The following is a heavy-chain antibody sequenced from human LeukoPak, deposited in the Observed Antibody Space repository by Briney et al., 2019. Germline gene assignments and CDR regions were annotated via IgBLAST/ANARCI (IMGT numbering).Heavy chain of an antibody. CDR3: ATRHGDYVGYYYYMDV. CDR1: GGSFSGYF. D-gene: IGHD4-17*01. CDR2: IYYSGST. J-gene: IGHJ6*03. V-gene: IGHV4-34*01. Sequence: SETLSLTCAVSGGSFSGYFWNWIRQPPGKGLEWIGSIYYSGSTHYNPSLKSRVTISVDTSKNQFSLKLSSVTAADTAVYYCATRHGDYVGYYYYMDVWGKGTTVTVSS.